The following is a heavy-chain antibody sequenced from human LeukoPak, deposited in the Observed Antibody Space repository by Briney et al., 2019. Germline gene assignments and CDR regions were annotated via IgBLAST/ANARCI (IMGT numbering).Heavy chain of an antibody. Sequence: ASVKVSCKASGYTFTGYYMHWVRQAPGKGLEWMGWIKPNNGGYNYAQKFQGLVTMTRDTSISPAYLELSLLRADHTVVYFCAGARVDIVVVPAAIWFDPWGQGTLVTVSS. CDR2: IKPNNGGY. J-gene: IGHJ5*02. CDR3: AGARVDIVVVPAAIWFDP. V-gene: IGHV1-2*04. D-gene: IGHD2-2*03. CDR1: GYTFTGYY.